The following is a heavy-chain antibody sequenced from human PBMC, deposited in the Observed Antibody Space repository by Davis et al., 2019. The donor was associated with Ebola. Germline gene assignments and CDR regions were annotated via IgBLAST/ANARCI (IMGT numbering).Heavy chain of an antibody. CDR3: ARGPSTGNSFSY. J-gene: IGHJ4*02. CDR1: GFTLSSYA. Sequence: GESLKISCAASGFTLSSYAMHWVRQAPGKGLEWVANIKQDGSEKYYVDSVEGRFTISRDNAKNSLYLQMNSLRAEDTAVYYCARGPSTGNSFSYWGQGTLVTVSS. D-gene: IGHD6-13*01. CDR2: IKQDGSEK. V-gene: IGHV3-7*01.